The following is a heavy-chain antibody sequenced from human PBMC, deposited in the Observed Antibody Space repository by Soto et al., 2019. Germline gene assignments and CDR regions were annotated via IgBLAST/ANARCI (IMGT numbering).Heavy chain of an antibody. J-gene: IGHJ4*02. CDR3: ARYFTVAAAIGY. V-gene: IGHV1-3*01. CDR1: GYTFTSYA. Sequence: GASVNVSCKASGYTFTSYARRWVRHAPGQRLEWMGWINAGNGNTKYSQKFQGRVTITRDTSASTAYMELSSLSSEDTAVYYCARYFTVAAAIGYWGQGTLVTVYS. CDR2: INAGNGNT. D-gene: IGHD2-2*02.